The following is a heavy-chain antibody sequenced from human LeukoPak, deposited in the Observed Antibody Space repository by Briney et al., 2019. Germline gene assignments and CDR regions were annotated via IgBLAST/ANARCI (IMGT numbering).Heavy chain of an antibody. CDR3: ARLHGDYDS. V-gene: IGHV3-11*04. Sequence: GGSLRLSCAASGFTFSDYNMNWIRQAPGKGLEWVSYISSGGSTIYYADSVRGRFTISRDNAKNSLYLQMNSLRAEDTAVYYCARLHGDYDSWGQGTLVTVSS. CDR2: ISSGGSTI. CDR1: GFTFSDYN. J-gene: IGHJ5*02. D-gene: IGHD4-17*01.